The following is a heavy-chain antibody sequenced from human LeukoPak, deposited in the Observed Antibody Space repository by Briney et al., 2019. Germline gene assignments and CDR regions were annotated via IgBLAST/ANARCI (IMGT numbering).Heavy chain of an antibody. Sequence: SETLSLTCTVSGDFFSTYYWSWIRQPAGKGLEWIGRIYSSGSSNYNPSLKSRVTISVDTSKNQFSLKLSSVTAADTAVYYCARTTEAHSWRTRYYDYYMDVWGKGTTVTVSS. D-gene: IGHD6-13*01. J-gene: IGHJ6*03. CDR3: ARTTEAHSWRTRYYDYYMDV. CDR2: IYSSGSS. V-gene: IGHV4-4*07. CDR1: GDFFSTYY.